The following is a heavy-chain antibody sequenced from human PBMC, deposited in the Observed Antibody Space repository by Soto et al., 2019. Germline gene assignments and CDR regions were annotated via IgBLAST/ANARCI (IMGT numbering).Heavy chain of an antibody. Sequence: PGGSLRLSCAASGFTVSSNYMSWVRQAPGKGLEWVSVIYSGGSTYYADSVKGRFTISRDNSKNTLYLQMNSLRAEDTAVYYCAVALTSTITLGYWGQGTLVTVS. CDR2: IYSGGST. CDR3: AVALTSTITLGY. D-gene: IGHD5-12*01. CDR1: GFTVSSNY. J-gene: IGHJ4*02. V-gene: IGHV3-53*01.